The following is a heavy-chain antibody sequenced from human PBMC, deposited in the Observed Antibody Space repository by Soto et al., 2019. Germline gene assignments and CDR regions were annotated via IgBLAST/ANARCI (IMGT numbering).Heavy chain of an antibody. J-gene: IGHJ6*02. Sequence: TLSLTCSVSGGSIRTYYWNWIRQPPGGGLEWIAYIHYSGVTNYSPSLRGRVSISIDRSNNEFSLKVSSVTAADTAVYYCARDRAEGSSSTPAGGMDVWGPGTTVTVS. CDR3: ARDRAEGSSSTPAGGMDV. CDR1: GGSIRTYY. D-gene: IGHD6-6*01. CDR2: IHYSGVT. V-gene: IGHV4-59*01.